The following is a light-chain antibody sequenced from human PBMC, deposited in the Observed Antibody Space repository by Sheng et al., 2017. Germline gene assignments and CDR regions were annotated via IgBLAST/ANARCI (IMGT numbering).Light chain of an antibody. V-gene: IGLV1-47*01. J-gene: IGLJ3*02. Sequence: QSALTQPPSVSWDPRAEDHHLLFWSTSNIGNYDVFWYQXFLGMAPNLSYIGVISGPPPGVPDRLSGSRSGTSASLAISGLRSEDEAVYYCASWDDRLTAWLFGGGTTLTVL. CDR3: ASWDDRLTAWL. CDR1: TSNIGNYD. CDR2: GV.